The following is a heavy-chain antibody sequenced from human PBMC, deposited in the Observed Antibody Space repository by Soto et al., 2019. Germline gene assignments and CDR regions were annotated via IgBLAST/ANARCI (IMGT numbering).Heavy chain of an antibody. CDR2: IWYDGSDK. Sequence: GGSLRLSCAASGFTFSTYGMHWVRQAPGKGLEWVAVIWYDGSDKYYADSVKGRFTISRDNSENTLYLQMNSLRAEDTAVYYCARAPGLFDYWGQGSLVIVSS. CDR3: ARAPGLFDY. D-gene: IGHD2-8*02. CDR1: GFTFSTYG. J-gene: IGHJ4*02. V-gene: IGHV3-33*01.